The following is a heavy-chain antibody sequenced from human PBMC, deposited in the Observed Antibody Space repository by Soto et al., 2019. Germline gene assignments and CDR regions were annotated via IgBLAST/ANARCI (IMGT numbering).Heavy chain of an antibody. Sequence: SQTLSLTCAISGDSVSSNSAAWNWIRQSPSRGLEWLGRTYYRSKWYIDYAVSVKSRITINPDTSKNQFSLQLNSVTPEDTAVYYCARDHIAAAGTGNYYYYGMNVWGQGTTVTVSS. J-gene: IGHJ6*02. CDR1: GDSVSSNSAA. D-gene: IGHD6-13*01. CDR2: TYYRSKWYI. V-gene: IGHV6-1*01. CDR3: ARDHIAAAGTGNYYYYGMNV.